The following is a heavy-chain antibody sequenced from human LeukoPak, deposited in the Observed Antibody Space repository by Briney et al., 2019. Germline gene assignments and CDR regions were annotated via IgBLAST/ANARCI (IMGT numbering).Heavy chain of an antibody. V-gene: IGHV3-23*01. CDR3: AKAKPEYYYDSSGYYSDAFDI. CDR1: GFTFSSYA. D-gene: IGHD3-22*01. Sequence: PGGSLRLSCAASGFTFSSYAMSWVRQAPGKGLEWVSAISGSGGSTYYADSVKGRFTISRDNSKNTLYLQMNSLRAEDTAVYYCAKAKPEYYYDSSGYYSDAFDIWGRGTMVTVSS. CDR2: ISGSGGST. J-gene: IGHJ3*02.